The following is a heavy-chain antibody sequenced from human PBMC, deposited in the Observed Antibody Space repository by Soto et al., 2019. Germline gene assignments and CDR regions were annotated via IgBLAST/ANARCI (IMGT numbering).Heavy chain of an antibody. D-gene: IGHD2-21*01. CDR2: INAGNGNT. V-gene: IGHV1-3*01. CDR1: GDTFANCA. J-gene: IGHJ4*02. Sequence: SVEVCCKACGDTFANCAIRWARQAPGQRLEWMGWINAGNGNTKSSQKFQGRVTITRDTSASTAYMELSSLRSEDTAVYYCASRKSSPYFDYWGQGTLVTVSS. CDR3: ASRKSSPYFDY.